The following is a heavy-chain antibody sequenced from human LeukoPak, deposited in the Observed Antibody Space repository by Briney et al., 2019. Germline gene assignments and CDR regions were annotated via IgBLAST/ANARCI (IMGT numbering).Heavy chain of an antibody. V-gene: IGHV3-53*01. CDR3: ARRAGAYSHPYDY. D-gene: IGHD4/OR15-4a*01. J-gene: IGHJ4*02. CDR1: GFTVSRDS. Sequence: GGSLRLSCTVSGFTVSRDSMSWVRQAPGKGLEWVSFIYSGGSTHYSDSVKGRFTISRDNSKNTLYLQMNSLRAEDTAVYYCARRAGAYSHPYDYWGQGTLVTVSS. CDR2: IYSGGST.